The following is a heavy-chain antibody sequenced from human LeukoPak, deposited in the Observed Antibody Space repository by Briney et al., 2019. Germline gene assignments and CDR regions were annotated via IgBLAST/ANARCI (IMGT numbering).Heavy chain of an antibody. V-gene: IGHV4-59*08. CDR2: IHYSRST. J-gene: IGHJ4*02. CDR3: ARLDGNGNYFDY. Sequence: SETLYLTCSVSGASITTSYWSWIRQPPGKGLGWIAYIHYSRSTSNNPHHKSRLTISRDTSKNQFSRKLSSVTAADTAVYHGARLDGNGNYFDYWSQGTLVTVSA. D-gene: IGHD4-23*01. CDR1: GASITTSY.